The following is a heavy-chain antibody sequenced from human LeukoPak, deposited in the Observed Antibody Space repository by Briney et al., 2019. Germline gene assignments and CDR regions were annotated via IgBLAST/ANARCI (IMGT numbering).Heavy chain of an antibody. V-gene: IGHV1-18*01. D-gene: IGHD2-2*01. CDR1: GYSFTTYG. CDR3: ARGEVSASLYYFDF. Sequence: GASVTVSCKTSGYSFTTYGVSWVRQAPGQGLEWMGWVSGYTGSTNYAERFQGRVTMTTDTSTSTVYLELTSLRSDDTAVYYCARGEVSASLYYFDFWGQGTLVTVS. CDR2: VSGYTGST. J-gene: IGHJ4*02.